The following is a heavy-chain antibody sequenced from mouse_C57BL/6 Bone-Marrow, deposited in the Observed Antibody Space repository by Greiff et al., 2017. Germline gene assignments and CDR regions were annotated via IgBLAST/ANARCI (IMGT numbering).Heavy chain of an antibody. CDR2: ISNGGGST. V-gene: IGHV5-12*01. Sequence: EVKLMESGGGLVQPGGSLKLSCAASGFTFSDYYMYWVRQTPEKRLEWVAYISNGGGSTYYPDTVKGRFTISRDNAKNTLYLQMSRLKSEDTAMYYCARYGHYGDYYAMDYWGQGTSVTVSS. D-gene: IGHD2-1*01. CDR3: ARYGHYGDYYAMDY. CDR1: GFTFSDYY. J-gene: IGHJ4*01.